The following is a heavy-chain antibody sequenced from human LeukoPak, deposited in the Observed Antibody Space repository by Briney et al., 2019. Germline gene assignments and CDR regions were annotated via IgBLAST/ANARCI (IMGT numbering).Heavy chain of an antibody. Sequence: ASVKVSCRASGYTFTSYDINWVRQATGQGLEWMGWMNPNSGNTGYAQESQGRVTITRNTSISAAYMELSSLRSEDTAVYYCARGSSYYGSGTYAFDIWGQGTMVTVSS. CDR1: GYTFTSYD. V-gene: IGHV1-8*03. CDR2: MNPNSGNT. D-gene: IGHD3-10*01. J-gene: IGHJ3*02. CDR3: ARGSSYYGSGTYAFDI.